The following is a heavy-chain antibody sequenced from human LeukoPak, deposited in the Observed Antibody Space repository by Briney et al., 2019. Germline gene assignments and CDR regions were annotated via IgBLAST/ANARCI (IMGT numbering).Heavy chain of an antibody. CDR3: ARDMVRGVIGWFDP. CDR1: GGSISSYY. Sequence: RSSETLSLTCTVSGGSISSYYWSWVRQPPGKGLEWLGYIYYSGSTNYNPSLKSRVTISVDTSKNQFSLKLSSVTAADTAVYYCARDMVRGVIGWFDPWGQGTLVTVSS. J-gene: IGHJ5*02. D-gene: IGHD3-10*01. CDR2: IYYSGST. V-gene: IGHV4-59*12.